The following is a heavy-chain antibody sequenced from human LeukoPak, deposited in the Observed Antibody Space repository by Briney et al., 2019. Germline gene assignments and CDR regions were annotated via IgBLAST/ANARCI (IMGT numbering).Heavy chain of an antibody. J-gene: IGHJ6*04. CDR3: ARQADCSSTSCLPPDV. Sequence: GRSLRLSCAASGFTFDDYAMHWVRQAPGKGLEWVSGISWNSGSIGYADSVKGRFTISRGNAKNSLYLQMNSLRAEDTALYYCARQADCSSTSCLPPDVWGKGTTVTVSS. CDR1: GFTFDDYA. CDR2: ISWNSGSI. D-gene: IGHD2-2*01. V-gene: IGHV3-9*01.